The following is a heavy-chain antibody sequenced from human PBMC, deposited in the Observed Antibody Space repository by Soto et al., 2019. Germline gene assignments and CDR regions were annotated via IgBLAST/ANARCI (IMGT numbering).Heavy chain of an antibody. J-gene: IGHJ4*02. V-gene: IGHV4-39*01. CDR3: ARLSSRGVYFDY. Sequence: SETLSLTCTVSGGSISSSSYYWGWIRQPPGKGLEWIGSIYYSGSTYYNPSLKSRVTISVDTSKNQFSLKLSSVTAADTAVYYCARLSSRGVYFDYWGQGTLVTVSS. CDR1: GGSISSSSYY. D-gene: IGHD2-2*01. CDR2: IYYSGST.